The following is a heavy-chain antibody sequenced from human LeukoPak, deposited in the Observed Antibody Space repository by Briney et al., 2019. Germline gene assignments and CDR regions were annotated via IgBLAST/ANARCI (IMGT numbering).Heavy chain of an antibody. V-gene: IGHV3-7*01. J-gene: IGHJ4*02. D-gene: IGHD3-16*02. CDR1: GFPFSGYW. CDR2: IKQDGGEK. CDR3: ARYVWGSYRVFDY. Sequence: GGSLRLSCAASGFPFSGYWMSWVRQAPGKGLEWVANIKQDGGEKYYVDSGKGRFTISRDNAKDSLYLQMNSLRAEDTAVYYCARYVWGSYRVFDYWGQGTLVTVSS.